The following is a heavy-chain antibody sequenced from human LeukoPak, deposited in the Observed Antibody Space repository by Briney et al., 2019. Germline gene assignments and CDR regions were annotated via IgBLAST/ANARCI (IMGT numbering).Heavy chain of an antibody. V-gene: IGHV1-2*06. CDR3: ARGDYYDSSGYFY. D-gene: IGHD3-22*01. CDR2: INPNSGGT. Sequence: ASVKVSCKASGYTFTGYYMHWVRQAPGQGLEWMRRINPNSGGTNYAQKFQGRVIMTRDTSISTAYMELSRLRSDDTAFYYCARGDYYDSSGYFYWGQGTLVTVSS. CDR1: GYTFTGYY. J-gene: IGHJ4*02.